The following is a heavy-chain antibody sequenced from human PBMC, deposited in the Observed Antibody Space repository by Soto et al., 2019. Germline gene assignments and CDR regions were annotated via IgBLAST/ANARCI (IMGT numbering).Heavy chain of an antibody. V-gene: IGHV1-69*18. Sequence: QVHLVQSGAEVKKPGSSVKVSCKDSGGSFTSNAISWVRQAPGQGLEWMGTVLPILGTTNYAQKFKGRVTMTADESTSTAYMELTSLTSEDTAMYYRARDRALIGFDHWGQGSLVTVSS. CDR2: VLPILGTT. D-gene: IGHD3-16*01. CDR3: ARDRALIGFDH. CDR1: GGSFTSNA. J-gene: IGHJ4*02.